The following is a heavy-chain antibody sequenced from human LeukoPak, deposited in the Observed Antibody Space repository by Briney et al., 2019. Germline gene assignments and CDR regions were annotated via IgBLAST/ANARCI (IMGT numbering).Heavy chain of an antibody. Sequence: GASVKVSCKASGYTFTGYYMHWVRQAPGQGLEWMGWINPNSGGKNYAQKFQGRVTMTRDTSISTAYMELSRLRSDDTAVYYCARGRTVTTSPADYWGQGTLVTVSS. D-gene: IGHD4-17*01. CDR2: INPNSGGK. CDR3: ARGRTVTTSPADY. CDR1: GYTFTGYY. J-gene: IGHJ4*02. V-gene: IGHV1-2*02.